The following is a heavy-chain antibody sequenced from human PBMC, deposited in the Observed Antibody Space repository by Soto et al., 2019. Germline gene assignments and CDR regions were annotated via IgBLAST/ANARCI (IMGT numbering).Heavy chain of an antibody. CDR1: GFTFSNYW. Sequence: EVQLVESGGGLVQPGGSLRLSCAASGFTFSNYWMYWVRQAPRKGLVWVSRVNNDGTDTTNEASVKGRFTISRDNAENTLYLQMHSLRAEDTAVYYCARGGLQHALDVWRQGSTVTVSS. D-gene: IGHD6-13*01. J-gene: IGHJ6*02. CDR3: ARGGLQHALDV. CDR2: VNNDGTDT. V-gene: IGHV3-74*01.